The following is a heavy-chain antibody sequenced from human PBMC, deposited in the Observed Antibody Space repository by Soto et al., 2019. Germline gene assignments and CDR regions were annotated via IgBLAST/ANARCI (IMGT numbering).Heavy chain of an antibody. V-gene: IGHV3-64D*09. CDR2: LCNNGGST. Sequence: GGSLRLSCAASGFTFNSYTMHWVRQAPGKGLENVSALCNNGGSTFYADSVKGRFTISRDNSKNTLYLHMSSLRAEDTAVYYCVKDHDPMGCRDSSLVHAYHYGMDVWGQGSTVTFS. D-gene: IGHD2-2*01. CDR1: GFTFNSYT. J-gene: IGHJ6*02. CDR3: VKDHDPMGCRDSSLVHAYHYGMDV.